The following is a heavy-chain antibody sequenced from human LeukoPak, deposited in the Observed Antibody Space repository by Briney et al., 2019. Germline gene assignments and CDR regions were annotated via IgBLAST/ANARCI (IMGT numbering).Heavy chain of an antibody. CDR1: GFTFSSYN. Sequence: PGGSLRLSCAASGFTFSSYNMNWLPQAPGKGLEGVSSISSSSSYIYYADSVKGRFTISRDNAKNSLYLQMNSLRAEDTAVYYCASFAGSSSLGYFDYWGQGTLVTVSS. CDR2: ISSSSSYI. D-gene: IGHD6-6*01. CDR3: ASFAGSSSLGYFDY. V-gene: IGHV3-21*01. J-gene: IGHJ4*02.